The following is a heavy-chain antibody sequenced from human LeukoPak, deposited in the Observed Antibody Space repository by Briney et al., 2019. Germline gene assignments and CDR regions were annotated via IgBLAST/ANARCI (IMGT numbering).Heavy chain of an antibody. CDR1: GFTFSSHW. CDR2: IKQDGSGK. Sequence: GGSLRLSCAASGFTFSSHWMSWVRQAPGKGLEWVANIKQDGSGKYYVDSVKGRFTISRDNTKNSLYLQMNSLRAEDTAVYYCARDRLNAFWSGDSWDYWGQGTLVTVSS. J-gene: IGHJ4*02. CDR3: ARDRLNAFWSGDSWDY. V-gene: IGHV3-7*01. D-gene: IGHD3-3*01.